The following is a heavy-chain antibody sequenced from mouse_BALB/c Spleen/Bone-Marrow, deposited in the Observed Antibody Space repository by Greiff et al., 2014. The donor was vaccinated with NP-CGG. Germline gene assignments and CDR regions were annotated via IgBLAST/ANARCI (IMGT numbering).Heavy chain of an antibody. CDR3: AIYYYGSSGSAY. J-gene: IGHJ3*01. CDR1: GFNIKDTY. D-gene: IGHD1-1*01. V-gene: IGHV14-3*02. Sequence: VQLQQSGAELVKPGASVKLSCTASGFNIKDTYMHWVKQRPEQGLEWIGRIDPANGNTKYDPKFQGKATITADTPSNTAYLQLSSLTSEDTAVYYCAIYYYGSSGSAYWGQGTLVTVSA. CDR2: IDPANGNT.